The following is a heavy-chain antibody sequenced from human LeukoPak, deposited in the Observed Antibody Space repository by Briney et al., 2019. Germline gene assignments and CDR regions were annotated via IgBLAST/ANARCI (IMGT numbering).Heavy chain of an antibody. Sequence: ASVKASCKASGGTFSSYAISWVRQAPGQGLEWMGGIIPIFGTANYAQKFQGRVTITTDESTSTAYMELSSLRSEDTAVYYCARDPGYYDSSGYYDSYFGYWGQGTLVAVSS. J-gene: IGHJ4*02. V-gene: IGHV1-69*05. CDR3: ARDPGYYDSSGYYDSYFGY. CDR2: IIPIFGTA. CDR1: GGTFSSYA. D-gene: IGHD3-22*01.